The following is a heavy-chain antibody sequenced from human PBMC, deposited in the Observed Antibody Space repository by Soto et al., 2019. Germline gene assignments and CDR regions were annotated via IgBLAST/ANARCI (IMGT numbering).Heavy chain of an antibody. CDR1: GYSRTTYW. J-gene: IGHJ6*02. CDR3: ARHEATYYNFYGMDV. CDR2: IQPGESDT. Sequence: ESLNISLNSYGYSRTTYWIAWVLQMTLKGLEWMGSIQPGESDTRYSPSFQGQVNISADRSITTAYLHWSSLKASDTAMYYRARHEATYYNFYGMDVWGQGSTVTV. V-gene: IGHV5-51*01.